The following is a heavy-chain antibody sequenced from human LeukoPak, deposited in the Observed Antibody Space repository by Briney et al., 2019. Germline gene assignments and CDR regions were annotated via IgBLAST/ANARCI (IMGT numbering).Heavy chain of an antibody. D-gene: IGHD2/OR15-2a*01. V-gene: IGHV4-59*01. CDR3: TRGFYYFDH. Sequence: SETLSLTCTVSGGSISNYYWSWIRQPPGKGLEWIAYIYYSGSTNYNPSLKSRVTISVDTSKNQFSLKLNSVTAADTAVYYCTRGFYYFDHWGQGTLVTVSS. J-gene: IGHJ4*02. CDR2: IYYSGST. CDR1: GGSISNYY.